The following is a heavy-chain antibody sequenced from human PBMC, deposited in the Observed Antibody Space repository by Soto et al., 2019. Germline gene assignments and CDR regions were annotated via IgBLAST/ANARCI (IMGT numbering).Heavy chain of an antibody. J-gene: IGHJ4*02. V-gene: IGHV3-23*01. CDR3: AKDLLWGNFEY. Sequence: EVQVLESGGGLAQPGGSPRLSCAVSGFIFSSHAMSWVRQAPGKGLDWVSTITSGGGGTYYADSVKGRFTISRDNSKNTLFLQMNSLRAEDTAVYYCAKDLLWGNFEYWGQGTLVTVSS. CDR1: GFIFSSHA. D-gene: IGHD3-16*01. CDR2: ITSGGGGT.